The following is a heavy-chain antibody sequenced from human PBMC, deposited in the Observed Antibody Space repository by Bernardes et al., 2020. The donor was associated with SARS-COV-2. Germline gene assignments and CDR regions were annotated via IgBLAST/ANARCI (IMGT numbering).Heavy chain of an antibody. CDR3: ARALYYYGSSGHHLSPPGGMDV. D-gene: IGHD3-22*01. V-gene: IGHV4-31*03. J-gene: IGHJ6*02. Sequence: LTCTVSGGSISSGGYYWSWIRQHPGRGLEWIGSIYYSGITYYNPSLKSRVTNSVDTSKNQISLKLSSVTAADTAVYYCARALYYYGSSGHHLSPPGGMDVWGQGTTVTVSS. CDR2: IYYSGIT. CDR1: GGSISSGGYY.